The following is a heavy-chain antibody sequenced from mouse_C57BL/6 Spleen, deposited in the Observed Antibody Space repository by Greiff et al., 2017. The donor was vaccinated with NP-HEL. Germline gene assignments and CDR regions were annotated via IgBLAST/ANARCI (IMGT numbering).Heavy chain of an antibody. V-gene: IGHV1-52*01. J-gene: IGHJ3*01. CDR2: IDPSDSET. CDR1: GYTFTSYW. Sequence: VQLQQSGAELVRPGSSVKLSCKASGYTFTSYWMHWVKQRPIQGLEWIGNIDPSDSETHYNQKFKDKATLTVDKSSSTAYMQLSSLTSEDSAVYYCARYYYDYDEGFAYWGQGTLVTVSA. D-gene: IGHD2-4*01. CDR3: ARYYYDYDEGFAY.